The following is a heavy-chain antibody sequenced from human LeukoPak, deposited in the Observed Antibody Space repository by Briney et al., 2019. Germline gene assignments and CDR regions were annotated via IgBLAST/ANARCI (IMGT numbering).Heavy chain of an antibody. V-gene: IGHV1-2*02. J-gene: IGHJ4*02. D-gene: IGHD1/OR15-1a*01. Sequence: GASVKVSCKASGYTFTGYYMHWVRQAPGQGLEWMGWINPNSGGTNYAQKFQGRVTMTRDTSISTAYMELSRLRSDDTAVYYCARAGITGTTNMYYFDYWGQGTLVTVSS. CDR1: GYTFTGYY. CDR2: INPNSGGT. CDR3: ARAGITGTTNMYYFDY.